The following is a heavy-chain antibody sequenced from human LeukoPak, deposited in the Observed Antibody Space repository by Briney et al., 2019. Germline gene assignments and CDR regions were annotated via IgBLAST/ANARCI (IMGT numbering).Heavy chain of an antibody. CDR2: IKQDGGEK. J-gene: IGHJ4*02. Sequence: GGSLRLSCAASRFTLSNYLMTRVRQAPGKGLEWVANIKQDGGEKHYVDSVQGRFTISRDNAKNSLYLQMNSLRAEDTAVYYCARDVGYDSSGSYPYYFDYWGLRTVVTVSS. D-gene: IGHD3-22*01. CDR3: ARDVGYDSSGSYPYYFDY. CDR1: RFTLSNYL. V-gene: IGHV3-7*05.